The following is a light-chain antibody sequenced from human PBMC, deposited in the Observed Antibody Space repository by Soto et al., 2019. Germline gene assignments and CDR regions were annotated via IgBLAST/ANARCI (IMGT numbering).Light chain of an antibody. CDR1: QTISRS. CDR2: VAS. V-gene: IGKV1-39*01. Sequence: EIQMTQSPSSLSAYVGDRVTITCRANQTISRSLHWYQQRPGKGPKLLIYVASTLESGVPSRFSGSGSGTDFTLTISGLQPEDSATYYCQQSDSTPFTFGQGTKVEI. J-gene: IGKJ2*01. CDR3: QQSDSTPFT.